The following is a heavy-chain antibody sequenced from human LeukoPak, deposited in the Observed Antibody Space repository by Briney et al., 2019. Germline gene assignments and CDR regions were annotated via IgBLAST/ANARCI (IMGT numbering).Heavy chain of an antibody. CDR3: ATYRQVLLPFES. D-gene: IGHD2-8*02. Sequence: GGSLRLSCAASGFTFSTFAMIWVRQPPGKGLEWVSSIFPSGGEIHYAGSVRGRFTISRDNSKSTLSLQMNSLRAEDTAIYYRATYRQVLLPFESWGQGTLVTVSS. V-gene: IGHV3-23*01. CDR1: GFTFSTFA. J-gene: IGHJ4*02. CDR2: IFPSGGEI.